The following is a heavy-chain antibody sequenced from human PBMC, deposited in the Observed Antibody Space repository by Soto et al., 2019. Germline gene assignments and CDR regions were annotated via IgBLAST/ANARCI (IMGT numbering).Heavy chain of an antibody. V-gene: IGHV3-23*01. J-gene: IGHJ6*02. CDR3: AKGIQLWLKYYYYGMDV. CDR2: ISGSGGST. CDR1: GFTFSSYA. Sequence: GGSLRLSCAASGFTFSSYAMSWVRQAPGKGLEWVSAISGSGGSTYYADSVKGRFTISRDNSKNTLYLQMNSLRAEDTAVYYCAKGIQLWLKYYYYGMDVWGQGTTVTVSS. D-gene: IGHD5-18*01.